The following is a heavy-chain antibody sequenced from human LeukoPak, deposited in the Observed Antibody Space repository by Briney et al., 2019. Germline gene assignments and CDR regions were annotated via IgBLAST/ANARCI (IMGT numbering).Heavy chain of an antibody. J-gene: IGHJ6*03. CDR1: GGSISSGSYY. CDR3: ARGSTYYDILTGYYRAYYYYYYMDV. CDR2: IYYSGST. D-gene: IGHD3-9*01. V-gene: IGHV4-39*07. Sequence: SETLSLTCTVSGGSISSGSYYWSWIRQPAGKGLEWIGRIYYSGSTYYNPSLKSRVTISVDTSKNQFSLKLSSVTAADTAVYYCARGSTYYDILTGYYRAYYYYYYMDVWGKGTTVTVSS.